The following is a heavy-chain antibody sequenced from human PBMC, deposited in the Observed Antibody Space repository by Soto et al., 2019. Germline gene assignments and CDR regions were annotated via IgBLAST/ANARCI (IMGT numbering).Heavy chain of an antibody. V-gene: IGHV3-33*01. D-gene: IGHD3-3*01. CDR3: ARDTRHYDFWSGYPNPIDY. CDR2: IWYDGSNK. Sequence: PGGSLRLSCAASGFTFSSYGMHWVRQAPGKGLEWVAVIWYDGSNKYYADSVKGRFTISRDNSKNTLYLQMNSLRAEDTAVYYCARDTRHYDFWSGYPNPIDYWGQGTLVTVSS. CDR1: GFTFSSYG. J-gene: IGHJ4*02.